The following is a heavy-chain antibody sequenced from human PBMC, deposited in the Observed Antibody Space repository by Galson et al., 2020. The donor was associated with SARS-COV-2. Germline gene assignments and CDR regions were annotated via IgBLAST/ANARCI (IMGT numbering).Heavy chain of an antibody. Sequence: GESLKISCKASGYTFTGHYMHWVRQAPGQGLEWMGWINPNSGGTNYAQKFQGRVTMTRDTSISTAYMELSRLRSDDTAVYYCARNTRYDGSGYGTDFWGQGTLVTVSS. CDR1: GYTFTGHY. D-gene: IGHD3-22*01. CDR3: ARNTRYDGSGYGTDF. CDR2: INPNSGGT. V-gene: IGHV1-2*02. J-gene: IGHJ4*02.